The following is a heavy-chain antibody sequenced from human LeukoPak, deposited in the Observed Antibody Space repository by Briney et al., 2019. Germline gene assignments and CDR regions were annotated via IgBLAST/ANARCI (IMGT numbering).Heavy chain of an antibody. V-gene: IGHV1-69*13. CDR1: GGTFSRYA. CDR2: IIPIFGTA. CDR3: ATNYYDSSGYYLDAFDI. J-gene: IGHJ3*02. D-gene: IGHD3-22*01. Sequence: SVKVSXKASGGTFSRYAISWVRQAPGQGLEWMGGIIPIFGTANYAQNFQGRVTITADESTSTAYMELSSLRSEDTAVYYCATNYYDSSGYYLDAFDIWGQGTMVTVSS.